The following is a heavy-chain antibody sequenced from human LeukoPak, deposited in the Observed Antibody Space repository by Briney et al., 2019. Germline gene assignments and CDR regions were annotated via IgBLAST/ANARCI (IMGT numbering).Heavy chain of an antibody. CDR2: IKQDGSEK. Sequence: GGSLRLSCAASGFTFSSYWMSWVRQAPGKGLEWVANIKQDGSEKYYVDSVKGRFTISRDNAKNSLYLQMNSLRAEDTAVYYCASSWYELLLSYWGQGTLVTVSS. CDR1: GFTFSSYW. D-gene: IGHD3-9*01. V-gene: IGHV3-7*01. CDR3: ASSWYELLLSY. J-gene: IGHJ4*02.